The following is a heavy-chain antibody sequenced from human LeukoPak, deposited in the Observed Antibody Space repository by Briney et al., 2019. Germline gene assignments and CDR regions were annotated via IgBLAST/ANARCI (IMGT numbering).Heavy chain of an antibody. Sequence: PGGSLRLSCAASGFTVSNNYMSWVRQAPGKGLEWVSIIYSDGSTYYGDSVRGRFTISRDTSKNTLYLQMNSLRAEDTAVYYCARGAISGWYYFDCWGQGSLVTVSS. CDR1: GFTVSNNY. CDR3: ARGAISGWYYFDC. D-gene: IGHD6-19*01. CDR2: IYSDGST. V-gene: IGHV3-66*01. J-gene: IGHJ4*02.